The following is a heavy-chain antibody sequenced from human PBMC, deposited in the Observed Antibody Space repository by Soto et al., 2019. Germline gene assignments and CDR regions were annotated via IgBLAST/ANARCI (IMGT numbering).Heavy chain of an antibody. V-gene: IGHV3-7*04. CDR2: IKQDGSEI. D-gene: IGHD3-10*01. J-gene: IGHJ4*02. Sequence: EVQLVESGGGLVQPGGSLRLSCVASGFTFSDYWMNWVRQFPGKGLEWVSNIKQDGSEINYVDSVKGRFTVSRDNAKKSLYLEMTSLRAEDTAVYYCARSSGWTGDYWGQGILVTVSS. CDR3: ARSSGWTGDY. CDR1: GFTFSDYW.